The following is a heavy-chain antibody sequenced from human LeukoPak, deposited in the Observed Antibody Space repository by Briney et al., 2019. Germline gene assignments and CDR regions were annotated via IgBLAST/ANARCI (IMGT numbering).Heavy chain of an antibody. CDR3: AKGLMGATPYYFDY. D-gene: IGHD1-26*01. V-gene: IGHV3-74*01. CDR2: INTDGSST. J-gene: IGHJ4*02. CDR1: GFTFSNYW. Sequence: GGSLRLSCAASGFTFSNYWIHWVRQAPGKGLVWVSRINTDGSSTTYADSVKGRFTISRDNAKNTLYLQMNSLRADDTAVYYCAKGLMGATPYYFDYWGQGTLVTVSS.